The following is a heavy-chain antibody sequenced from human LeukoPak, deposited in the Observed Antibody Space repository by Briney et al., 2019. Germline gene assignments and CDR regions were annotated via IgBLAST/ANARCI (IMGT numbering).Heavy chain of an antibody. J-gene: IGHJ4*02. CDR2: IYYSGSP. CDR1: GGSISSYY. V-gene: IGHV4-59*01. CDR3: AREERDPFTIDY. Sequence: SETLSLTCTVSGGSISSYYWSWIRQPPGKGLEWIGYIYYSGSPNYNPSLKSRVTISVDTSKNQFSLKLSSVTAADTAVYYCAREERDPFTIDYWGQGTLVTVSS.